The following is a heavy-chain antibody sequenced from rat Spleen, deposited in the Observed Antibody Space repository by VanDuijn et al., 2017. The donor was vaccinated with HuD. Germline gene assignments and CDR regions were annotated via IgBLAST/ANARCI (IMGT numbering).Heavy chain of an antibody. Sequence: EVQLVESGGGLVQPGRSLKLACVGSGFTFNNYWMTWIRQAPGKGLEWVASITNSGGSTYYPDSVKGRFTISRENAKNTLYLQMNSLRSEDTATYYCKRTTGLDYWGQGVMVTVSS. CDR1: GFTFNNYW. V-gene: IGHV5-31*01. CDR3: KRTTGLDY. J-gene: IGHJ2*01. D-gene: IGHD5-1*01. CDR2: ITNSGGST.